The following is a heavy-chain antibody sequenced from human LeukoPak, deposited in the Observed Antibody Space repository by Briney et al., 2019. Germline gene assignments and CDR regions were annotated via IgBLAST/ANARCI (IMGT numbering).Heavy chain of an antibody. CDR2: INPNSGGT. D-gene: IGHD3-3*01. V-gene: IGHV1-2*02. CDR1: GGTFSSYT. CDR3: ARGGQVTIFGVVTRRWFDP. J-gene: IGHJ5*02. Sequence: ASVKVSCKASGGTFSSYTISWVRQAPGQGLEWMGWINPNSGGTNYAQKFQGRVTMTRDTSISTAYMELSRLRSDDTAVYYCARGGQVTIFGVVTRRWFDPWGQGTLVTVSS.